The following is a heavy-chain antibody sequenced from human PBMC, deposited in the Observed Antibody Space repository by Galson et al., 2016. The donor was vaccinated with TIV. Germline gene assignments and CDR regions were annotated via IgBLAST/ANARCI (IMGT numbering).Heavy chain of an antibody. V-gene: IGHV3-33*07. Sequence: SLRLSCATSGFTFSNYGMYWVRQASGKGLEWVALIWYDGNAKFYADSVKGRFTISRDTSRDTLYLQMNSLSAEDTALYYCARDGSWSGDPIYGGTRPDFWGRGTLVTVSS. CDR2: IWYDGNAK. D-gene: IGHD3-10*01. J-gene: IGHJ4*01. CDR3: ARDGSWSGDPIYGGTRPDF. CDR1: GFTFSNYG.